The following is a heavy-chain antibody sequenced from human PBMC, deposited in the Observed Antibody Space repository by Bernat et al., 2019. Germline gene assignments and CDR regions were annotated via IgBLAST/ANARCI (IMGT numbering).Heavy chain of an antibody. D-gene: IGHD5-12*01. J-gene: IGHJ6*03. V-gene: IGHV2-70*04. Sequence: KESGPALVKPTQTLTLTCTFSGFSLSTSGMRVSWIRQPPGKALEWLARIDWDDDKFYSTSLKTRLTISKDTSKNQVVLTMTNMDPVDTATYYCARTGERYSGYTNYYYMDVWGKGTTVTVSS. CDR3: ARTGERYSGYTNYYYMDV. CDR1: GFSLSTSGMR. CDR2: IDWDDDK.